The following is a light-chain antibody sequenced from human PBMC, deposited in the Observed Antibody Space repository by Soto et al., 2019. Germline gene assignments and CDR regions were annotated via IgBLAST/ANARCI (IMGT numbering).Light chain of an antibody. V-gene: IGKV3-20*01. CDR2: GAS. Sequence: EIVLTQSPGTLSLSPGERATLSCRASQSVSSSYLAWYQQKPGQAPRLLIYGASSRAAVIPDRFSGSGSGTDFTLSNSRLEPEDGAVYYCQQYGSSPWTFGQGTKVEIK. CDR3: QQYGSSPWT. J-gene: IGKJ1*01. CDR1: QSVSSSY.